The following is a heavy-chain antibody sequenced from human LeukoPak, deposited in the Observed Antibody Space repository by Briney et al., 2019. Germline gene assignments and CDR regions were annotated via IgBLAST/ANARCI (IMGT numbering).Heavy chain of an antibody. CDR1: GFTFSGYE. Sequence: GGSLRLSCEASGFTFSGYEMNWVRQAPGKGLEWISYICGRGITTYYADSVKGRFTISRDNAKNLLYLQMNSLRAEDTAVYYCARDASDYWFFDLWGRGTLVTVSS. J-gene: IGHJ2*01. D-gene: IGHD3-3*01. V-gene: IGHV3-48*03. CDR3: ARDASDYWFFDL. CDR2: ICGRGITT.